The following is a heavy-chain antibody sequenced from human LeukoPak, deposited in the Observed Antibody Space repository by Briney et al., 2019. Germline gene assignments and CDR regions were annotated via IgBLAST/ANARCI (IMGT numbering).Heavy chain of an antibody. D-gene: IGHD3-22*01. J-gene: IGHJ4*02. Sequence: GGSLRLSCAASGFIFSDYYMTWIRQTPGKGLEWLSYISDSGSTINYADSVKGRLTISRDNAKKSLFLQMNSLRAEDTAVYYCAIYYDSSGSIDHWGWGTLVTVSS. CDR2: ISDSGSTI. V-gene: IGHV3-11*01. CDR3: AIYYDSSGSIDH. CDR1: GFIFSDYY.